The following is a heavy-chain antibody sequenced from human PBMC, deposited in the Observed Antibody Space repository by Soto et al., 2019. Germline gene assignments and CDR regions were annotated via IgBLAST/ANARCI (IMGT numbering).Heavy chain of an antibody. Sequence: QVQLVESGAEVKKPGASVKVSCKASGYTFTSYDINWVRQATGQGLEWMGWMNPNSGNTGYAQKFQGRVTMTRNTSISTAYMELSSLRSEDTAVYYCARVSEQLYYYYGMDVWGQGTTVTVSS. J-gene: IGHJ6*02. D-gene: IGHD6-19*01. V-gene: IGHV1-8*01. CDR1: GYTFTSYD. CDR2: MNPNSGNT. CDR3: ARVSEQLYYYYGMDV.